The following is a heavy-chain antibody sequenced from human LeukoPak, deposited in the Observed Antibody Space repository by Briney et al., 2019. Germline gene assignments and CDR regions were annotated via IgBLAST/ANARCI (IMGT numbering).Heavy chain of an antibody. CDR3: ERNYDYVWGTYRLYYFAY. CDR1: GFAFSNYG. CDR2: IKLDGSEI. J-gene: IGHJ4*02. D-gene: IGHD3-16*02. V-gene: IGHV3-7*01. Sequence: GGSLRLSCAASGFAFSNYGMSWVRQAPGKGLEWVANIKLDGSEIYYVDSVKGRFTISRDNAKSSLYLQMNSLRAEDTAVYYCERNYDYVWGTYRLYYFAYWGQGPLVTVSS.